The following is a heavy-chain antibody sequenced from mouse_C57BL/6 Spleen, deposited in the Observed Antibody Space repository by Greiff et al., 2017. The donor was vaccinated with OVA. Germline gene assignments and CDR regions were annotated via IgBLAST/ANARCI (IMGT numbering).Heavy chain of an antibody. J-gene: IGHJ2*01. D-gene: IGHD4-1*02. CDR2: ISYDGSN. CDR1: GYSITSGYY. Sequence: EVKLLESGPGLVKPSQSLSLTCSVTGYSITSGYYWNWIRQFPGNKLEWIGYISYDGSNNYNPSLKNRISITRDTSKNQFFLKLNSVTTEDTATYYCATSTGTGDYWGQGTTLTVSS. V-gene: IGHV3-6*01. CDR3: ATSTGTGDY.